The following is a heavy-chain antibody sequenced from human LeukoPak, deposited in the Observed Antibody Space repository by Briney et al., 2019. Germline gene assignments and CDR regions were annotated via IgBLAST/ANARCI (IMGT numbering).Heavy chain of an antibody. J-gene: IGHJ4*02. Sequence: PGGSLRLSCAASGFTFSSYAMSWVRQAPGKGLEWVSSISSSSSYIYYADSVKGRFTISRDNAKNSLYLQMNSLRAEDTAVYYCARDMPLSSSRPFDYWGQGTLVTVSS. D-gene: IGHD6-6*01. CDR2: ISSSSSYI. CDR3: ARDMPLSSSRPFDY. CDR1: GFTFSSYA. V-gene: IGHV3-21*01.